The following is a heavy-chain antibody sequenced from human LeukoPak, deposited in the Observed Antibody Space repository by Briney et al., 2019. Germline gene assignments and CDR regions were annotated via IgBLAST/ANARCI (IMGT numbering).Heavy chain of an antibody. J-gene: IGHJ3*02. D-gene: IGHD2-15*01. CDR3: ARKPTGGAFDI. CDR1: GFTFSSYG. Sequence: PGGSLRLSCAAPGFTFSSYGMHWVRQAPGKGLEWVAVIWYDGSNKYYADSVKGRFTISRDNSKNTLYLQMNSLRAEDTAVYYCARKPTGGAFDIWGQGTMVTVSS. CDR2: IWYDGSNK. V-gene: IGHV3-33*01.